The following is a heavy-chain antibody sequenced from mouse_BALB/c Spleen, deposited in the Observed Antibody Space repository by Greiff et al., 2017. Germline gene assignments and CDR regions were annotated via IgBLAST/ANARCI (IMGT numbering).Heavy chain of an antibody. D-gene: IGHD1-1*01. CDR1: GYSITSDYA. CDR2: ISYSGST. V-gene: IGHV3-2*02. J-gene: IGHJ4*01. CDR3: ARWKLLRFYAMDY. Sequence: VQLKQSGPGLVKPSQSLSLTCTVTGYSITSDYAWNWIRQFPGNKLEWMGYISYSGSTSYNPSLKSRISITRDTSKNQFFLQLNSVTTEDTATYYCARWKLLRFYAMDYWGQGTSVTVSS.